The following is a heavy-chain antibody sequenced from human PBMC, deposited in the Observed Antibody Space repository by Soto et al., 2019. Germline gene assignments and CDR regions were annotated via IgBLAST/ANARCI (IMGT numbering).Heavy chain of an antibody. V-gene: IGHV3-48*02. CDR1: VFTFSSYS. D-gene: IGHD2-2*01. CDR3: ARDLTDIVVVPAAILDYGMDL. CDR2: ISSSSSTI. Sequence: PGGSLRLSCAASVFTFSSYSMNLVRQSPGKGLEWVSYISSSSSTIYYADSVKGRFTISRDNAKNSLYLQMKSLRDEDTAVYYCARDLTDIVVVPAAILDYGMDLWGQGTTVTVSS. J-gene: IGHJ6*02.